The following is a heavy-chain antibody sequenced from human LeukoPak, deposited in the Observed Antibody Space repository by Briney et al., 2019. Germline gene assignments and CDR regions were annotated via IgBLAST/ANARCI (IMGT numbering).Heavy chain of an antibody. J-gene: IGHJ4*02. CDR1: GFTFSSYA. CDR3: AKGTVIVGLDGY. V-gene: IGHV3-23*01. CDR2: ISGDDGST. D-gene: IGHD3-22*01. Sequence: GGSERLSCAASGFTFSSYAMSWVRQAPGKGLEWVAGISGDDGSTYYAGSVQGRFAISRDNSESTLYLQMTSLRADDTAVYYCAKGTVIVGLDGYWGQGTLVTVSS.